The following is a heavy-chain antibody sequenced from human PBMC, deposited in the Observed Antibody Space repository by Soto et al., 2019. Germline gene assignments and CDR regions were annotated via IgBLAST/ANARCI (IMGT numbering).Heavy chain of an antibody. J-gene: IGHJ6*02. CDR1: GFTFSSYW. Sequence: GGSLRLSCAASGFTFSSYWIHWVRQAPGKGLVWVSRINSDGSSTSYADSVKGRFTISRDNAKNTLYLQMNSLRAEDTAVYYCQRDYFSNYYGSGSQGYYYGMDVWGQGTTVTVSS. CDR3: QRDYFSNYYGSGSQGYYYGMDV. CDR2: INSDGSST. V-gene: IGHV3-74*01. D-gene: IGHD3-10*01.